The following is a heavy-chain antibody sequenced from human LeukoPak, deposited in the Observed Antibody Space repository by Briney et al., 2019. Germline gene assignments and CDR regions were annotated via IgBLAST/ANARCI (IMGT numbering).Heavy chain of an antibody. CDR1: GGSISSGGYS. CDR3: ARGGDSSGYYSFDP. CDR2: IYLSGST. Sequence: SQTLSLTCAVSGGSISSGGYSWSWIRQPPGKGLEWIGYIYLSGSTYYNPSLKSRVTISVDRSKNQFSLKLSSVSAADTAVYYCARGGDSSGYYSFDPWGQGTLVTVSS. D-gene: IGHD3-22*01. J-gene: IGHJ5*02. V-gene: IGHV4-30-2*01.